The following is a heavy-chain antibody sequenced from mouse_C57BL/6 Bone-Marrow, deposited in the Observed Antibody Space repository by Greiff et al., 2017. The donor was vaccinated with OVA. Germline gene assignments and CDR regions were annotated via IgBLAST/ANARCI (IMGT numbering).Heavy chain of an antibody. J-gene: IGHJ1*03. V-gene: IGHV5-4*01. CDR2: ISDGGSYT. Sequence: EVKLMESGGGLVKPGGSLKLSCAASGFTFSSYAMSWVRQTPEKRLEWVATISDGGSYTYYPDNVKGRFTISRDNAKNNLYLQMSHLKSEDTAMYYCARDETDYYGSSYYFDVWGTGTTVTVSS. CDR1: GFTFSSYA. D-gene: IGHD1-1*01. CDR3: ARDETDYYGSSYYFDV.